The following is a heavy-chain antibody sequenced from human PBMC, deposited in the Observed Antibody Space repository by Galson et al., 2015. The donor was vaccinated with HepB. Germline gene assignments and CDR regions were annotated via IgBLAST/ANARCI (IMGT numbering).Heavy chain of an antibody. CDR3: ARDTPVLLWFGELRNYYYYGMDV. CDR1: GFTFSSYW. V-gene: IGHV3-74*01. CDR2: INSDGGST. J-gene: IGHJ6*02. D-gene: IGHD3-10*01. Sequence: SLRLSCAASGFTFSSYWMHWVRQAPGKGLVWVSRINSDGGSTSYADSVKGRFTISRDNAKNTLYLQMNSLRAEDTAVYYCARDTPVLLWFGELRNYYYYGMDVWGQGTTVTVSS.